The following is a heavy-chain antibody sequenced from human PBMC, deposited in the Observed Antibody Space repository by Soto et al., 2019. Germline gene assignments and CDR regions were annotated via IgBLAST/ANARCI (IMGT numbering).Heavy chain of an antibody. CDR2: IYPCDSDT. CDR1: GDSFTSYW. D-gene: IGHD1-1*01. CDR3: ARLQERRNGCDY. J-gene: IGHJ4*02. Sequence: PXESLKISRKGSGDSFTSYWSGWVRQMPGKGLEWMGIIYPCDSDTRYSPSFQGQVTISADKSISTAYLQWSGLKASDTAMYYCARLQERRNGCDYWGQGTLVTVSS. V-gene: IGHV5-51*03.